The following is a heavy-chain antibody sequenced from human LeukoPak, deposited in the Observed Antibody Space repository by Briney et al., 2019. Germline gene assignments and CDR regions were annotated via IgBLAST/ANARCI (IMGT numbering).Heavy chain of an antibody. D-gene: IGHD3-22*01. CDR2: ISYSGDTI. V-gene: IGHV3-11*04. Sequence: PGGSLRPSCAASEFTFSGYYMSWIRQAPGKGLEWVSYISYSGDTIYYADSVKGRFTVSRDNAKNSLYLQMNSLRAEDTAVYYCARDSPQPTDYDSSGYHPAFDYWGQGTLVTVSS. CDR3: ARDSPQPTDYDSSGYHPAFDY. J-gene: IGHJ4*02. CDR1: EFTFSGYY.